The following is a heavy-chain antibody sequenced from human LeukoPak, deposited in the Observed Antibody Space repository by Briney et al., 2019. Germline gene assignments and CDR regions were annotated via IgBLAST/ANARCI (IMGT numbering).Heavy chain of an antibody. CDR3: ARVDYSNYLLIYYYYYMDV. D-gene: IGHD4-11*01. CDR1: GFTFSSYS. Sequence: GGSLRLSCAASGFTFSSYSMNWVRQAPGKGLEWVSYISSSSSTIYYADSVKGRLTISRDNAKNSLYLQMNSLRAEDTAVYYCARVDYSNYLLIYYYYYMDVWGKGTTVTVSS. J-gene: IGHJ6*03. V-gene: IGHV3-48*01. CDR2: ISSSSSTI.